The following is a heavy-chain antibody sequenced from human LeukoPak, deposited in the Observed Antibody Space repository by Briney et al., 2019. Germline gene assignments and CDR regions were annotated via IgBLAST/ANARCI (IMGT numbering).Heavy chain of an antibody. Sequence: GGSLRLSCAASGFTFSNYGMHWVRQAPGKGLEWVADISCDGSNKYYTDSVKGRFTISRDNSKNTLYLQMNSLRAEDTAVYYCAKEKGYSSGWYDGAFDIWGQGTMVTVSS. CDR1: GFTFSNYG. CDR2: ISCDGSNK. CDR3: AKEKGYSSGWYDGAFDI. D-gene: IGHD6-19*01. V-gene: IGHV3-30*18. J-gene: IGHJ3*02.